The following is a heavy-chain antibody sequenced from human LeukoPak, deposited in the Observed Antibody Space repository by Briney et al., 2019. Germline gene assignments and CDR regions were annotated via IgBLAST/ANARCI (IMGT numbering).Heavy chain of an antibody. V-gene: IGHV4-39*07. J-gene: IGHJ5*02. CDR2: IYYSGPT. CDR3: ARVGWGDVASYPNWLDP. Sequence: SETLSLTCTVSGGSISSTTHYWGWIRQPPGAPLEWIANIYYSGPTAYNQALQSRVTISIETSKNEFSLTLKSVTAAETAVYYCARVGWGDVASYPNWLDPWGQGTLVTVSS. CDR1: GGSISSTTHY. D-gene: IGHD3-10*01.